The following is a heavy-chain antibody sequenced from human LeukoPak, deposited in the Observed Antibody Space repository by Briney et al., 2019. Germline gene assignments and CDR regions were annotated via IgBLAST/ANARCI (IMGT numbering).Heavy chain of an antibody. CDR3: ARAYSSSSGRPFDY. CDR1: GGSISSHY. V-gene: IGHV4-59*11. J-gene: IGHJ4*02. D-gene: IGHD6-6*01. CDR2: IYYTGTT. Sequence: SETLSLTCRVSGGSISSHYWSWIRQPPGKELEWIGYIYYTGTTNYKPSLKSRVTISVDTSKNQFSLNLTSVTAADTAVYYCARAYSSSSGRPFDYWGQGTLVTVSS.